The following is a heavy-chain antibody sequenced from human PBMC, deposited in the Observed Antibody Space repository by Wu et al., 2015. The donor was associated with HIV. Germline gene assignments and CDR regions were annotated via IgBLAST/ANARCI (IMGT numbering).Heavy chain of an antibody. D-gene: IGHD3-22*01. J-gene: IGHJ4*02. CDR2: INPNSGGT. CDR1: GYTFTGYY. CDR3: ARERVDYDSSGYRAHRGHHFDY. V-gene: IGHV1-2*02. Sequence: QVQLVQSGAEVKKPGASVKVSCKASGYTFTGYYMHWVRQAPGQGLEWMGWINPNSGGTNYAQKFQGRVTMTRDTSISTVYMELSSLRSEDTAVYYCARERVDYDSSGYRAHRGHHFDYWGQGTLVXVSS.